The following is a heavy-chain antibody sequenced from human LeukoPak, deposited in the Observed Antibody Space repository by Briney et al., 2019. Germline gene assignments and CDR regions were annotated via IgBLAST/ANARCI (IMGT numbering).Heavy chain of an antibody. CDR1: SYSFANYG. Sequence: ASVKVSCKTSSYSFANYGITWVRQAPGQGLEWMGWISTYNSNTNYAQKFQGRVTMTTDTSTSTAYMELRSLRSDDTAVYYCARLDPGNYYAFDFWGQGTKVTVSS. V-gene: IGHV1-18*01. D-gene: IGHD1-26*01. CDR2: ISTYNSNT. J-gene: IGHJ3*01. CDR3: ARLDPGNYYAFDF.